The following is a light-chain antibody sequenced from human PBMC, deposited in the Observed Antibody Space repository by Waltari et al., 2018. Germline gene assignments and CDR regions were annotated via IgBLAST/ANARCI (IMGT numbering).Light chain of an antibody. CDR3: QQSYSTPIT. J-gene: IGKJ5*01. Sequence: DIQMTQSPSSLSASVADRVTITCRASHSLSSYLNWYQQKPGKAPKLLFYAASSLQSGVPSRFSGSGSGTDFTLPISSLQPEDFAPYYCQQSYSTPITFGQGTRLEIK. CDR2: AAS. CDR1: HSLSSY. V-gene: IGKV1-39*01.